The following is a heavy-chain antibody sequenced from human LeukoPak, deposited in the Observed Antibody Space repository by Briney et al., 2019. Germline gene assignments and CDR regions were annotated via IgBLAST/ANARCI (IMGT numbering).Heavy chain of an antibody. D-gene: IGHD6-13*01. Sequence: SETLSLTCTVSGGSISSSSYYWGWIRQPPGKGLEWIVSIYYSGSTYYNPSLKSRVTISVDTSKNQFSLKLSSVTAADTAVYYCARLEGYSSSGGSWFDPWGQGTLVTVSS. CDR2: IYYSGST. J-gene: IGHJ5*02. V-gene: IGHV4-39*01. CDR1: GGSISSSSYY. CDR3: ARLEGYSSSGGSWFDP.